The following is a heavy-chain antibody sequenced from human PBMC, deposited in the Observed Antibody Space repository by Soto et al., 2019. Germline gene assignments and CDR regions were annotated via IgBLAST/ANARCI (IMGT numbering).Heavy chain of an antibody. CDR1: GDSVSSGDYY. Sequence: SETLSLTCSVSGDSVSSGDYYWSWIRQPPGKGLEWIGHVYFSGSTNYIPSLESRLTMSVDTAKNQFSLKLNSVTAADTAVYYCARIPVDTYMIYWSDPWGQGTKVTVSS. CDR3: ARIPVDTYMIYWSDP. V-gene: IGHV4-61*08. CDR2: VYFSGST. J-gene: IGHJ5*02. D-gene: IGHD3-16*01.